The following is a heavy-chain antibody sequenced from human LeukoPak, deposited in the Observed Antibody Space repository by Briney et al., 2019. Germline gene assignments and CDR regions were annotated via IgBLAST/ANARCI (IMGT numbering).Heavy chain of an antibody. D-gene: IGHD3-22*01. Sequence: GGSLRLSCAASGFTFSSYSMNWVRQAPGKGLEWVSSISSSSSYIYYADSVKGRFTISRDNAKNSLYLQMNSLRAEDTAVYYCAKDAIGDSSGHYWWEFDYWGQGTLVTVSS. CDR3: AKDAIGDSSGHYWWEFDY. V-gene: IGHV3-21*04. CDR1: GFTFSSYS. J-gene: IGHJ4*02. CDR2: ISSSSSYI.